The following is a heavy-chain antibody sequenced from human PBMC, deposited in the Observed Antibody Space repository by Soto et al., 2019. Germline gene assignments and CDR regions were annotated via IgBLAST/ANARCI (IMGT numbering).Heavy chain of an antibody. D-gene: IGHD3-22*01. CDR3: ATTVTSGYQALEV. J-gene: IGHJ3*01. CDR2: IYSSGST. V-gene: IGHV4-39*01. Sequence: ASETLSLTCTVSGGSISRSTYYWGWLRQPPGKGLEWIGSIYSSGSTYYHPSLKSRVTISVDTSKNQFFLRLSSVTAADTAVYYRATTVTSGYQALEVWGQGTMVTV. CDR1: GGSISRSTYY.